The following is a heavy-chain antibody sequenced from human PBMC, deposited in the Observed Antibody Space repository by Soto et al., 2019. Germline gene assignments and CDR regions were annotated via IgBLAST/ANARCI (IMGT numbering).Heavy chain of an antibody. CDR3: ARNGAALLGYCSSTSCYTNGMDV. CDR1: GGTFSSHA. Sequence: SVKVSCKASGGTFSSHAISWVRQSPGQGLVWMGGIIPIFGTANYAQKFQGRVTITADESTSTAYMELSSLRSEDTAVYYCARNGAALLGYCSSTSCYTNGMDVWGQGTTVTVSS. V-gene: IGHV1-69*13. CDR2: IIPIFGTA. D-gene: IGHD2-2*02. J-gene: IGHJ6*02.